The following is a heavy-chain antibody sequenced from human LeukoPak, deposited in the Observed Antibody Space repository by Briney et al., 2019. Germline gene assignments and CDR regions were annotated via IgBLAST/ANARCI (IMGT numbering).Heavy chain of an antibody. V-gene: IGHV4-38-2*02. D-gene: IGHD2-15*01. Sequence: PSETLSLTCTVSGYSISSGYYWGWIRQPPGKGLEWIGIIYHSGSTYYNPSLKSRVTISVDTSKNQFSLKLSSVTAADTAVYYCARTRSRGYCSGGSCYTHYFDYWGQGTLVTVSS. CDR1: GYSISSGYY. CDR3: ARTRSRGYCSGGSCYTHYFDY. CDR2: IYHSGST. J-gene: IGHJ4*02.